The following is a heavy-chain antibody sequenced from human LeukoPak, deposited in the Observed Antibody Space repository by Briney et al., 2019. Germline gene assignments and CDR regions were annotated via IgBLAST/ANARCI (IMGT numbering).Heavy chain of an antibody. V-gene: IGHV6-1*01. J-gene: IGHJ6*02. CDR3: ARELGYCSSTSCYYYYGMDV. Sequence: SQTLSLTCAISGDSVSSNSAAWNWIRQSPSRGLEWLGRTYYRSKWYNDYAVSVKSRITINPDTSKNQFSLQLNSVTPEDTAVYYCARELGYCSSTSCYYYYGMDVWGQGTTATVSS. D-gene: IGHD2-2*01. CDR2: TYYRSKWYN. CDR1: GDSVSSNSAA.